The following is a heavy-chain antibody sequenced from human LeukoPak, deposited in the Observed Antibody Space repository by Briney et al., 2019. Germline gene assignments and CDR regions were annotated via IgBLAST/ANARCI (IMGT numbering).Heavy chain of an antibody. CDR3: ARDRVFGDAFDI. J-gene: IGHJ3*02. V-gene: IGHV1-46*01. D-gene: IGHD6-13*01. Sequence: ASVKVSCKASGYTFTSYYMHWVRQAPGQGLEWMGIINPSGGGTSYAQKFQGRVTMTRDMSTSTVYMELSSLRSEDTAVYYCARDRVFGDAFDIWGQGTMVTVSS. CDR2: INPSGGGT. CDR1: GYTFTSYY.